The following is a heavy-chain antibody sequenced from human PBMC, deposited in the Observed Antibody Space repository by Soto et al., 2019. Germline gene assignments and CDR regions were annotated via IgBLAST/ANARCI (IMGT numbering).Heavy chain of an antibody. CDR3: ARKKDSSYLVYYYYYGMDV. D-gene: IGHD4-4*01. V-gene: IGHV1-18*04. J-gene: IGHJ6*02. Sequence: QVQLVQSGAEVKKPGASVKVSCKASGYTFTSYGISWVRQAPGQGLEWMGWISAYNGNTNYAQKLQGRVTMTTDTSTSRDYMEMRSLRSDDTAVYYCARKKDSSYLVYYYYYGMDVWGQGSTVTGCS. CDR1: GYTFTSYG. CDR2: ISAYNGNT.